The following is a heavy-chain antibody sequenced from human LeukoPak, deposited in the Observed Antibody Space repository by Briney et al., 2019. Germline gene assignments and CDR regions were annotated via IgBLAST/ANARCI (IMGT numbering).Heavy chain of an antibody. J-gene: IGHJ4*02. CDR1: GFTFSSYA. V-gene: IGHV3-23*01. CDR3: AKSSYGSGTYPYWFDY. D-gene: IGHD3-10*01. Sequence: GGSLRLSCAASGFTFSSYAMSWVRQAPGKGLEWVSAISGGGDYTYFADSVKGRFTISRDNSKNTLNLQMNSLRAEDTALYYCAKSSYGSGTYPYWFDYWGQGTLVTVSS. CDR2: ISGGGDYT.